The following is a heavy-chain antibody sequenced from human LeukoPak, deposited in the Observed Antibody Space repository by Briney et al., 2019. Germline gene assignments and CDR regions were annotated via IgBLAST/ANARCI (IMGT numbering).Heavy chain of an antibody. D-gene: IGHD3-3*01. Sequence: SETLSLTCTVSGYSISSGYYWGWIRPPPGKGLEWIGSIYHSGSTNYNPSLKSRIIISVDKSKNQFSLKLSSVTAADTAVYYCARGRSGSEIFARSFDIWGQGTMVTVSS. J-gene: IGHJ3*02. CDR1: GYSISSGYY. CDR3: ARGRSGSEIFARSFDI. V-gene: IGHV4-38-2*02. CDR2: IYHSGST.